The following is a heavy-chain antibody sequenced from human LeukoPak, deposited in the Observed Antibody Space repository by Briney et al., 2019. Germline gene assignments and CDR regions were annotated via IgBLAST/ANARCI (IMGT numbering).Heavy chain of an antibody. CDR1: GGSISSYY. CDR2: IYYSGST. D-gene: IGHD5-24*01. V-gene: IGHV4-59*01. Sequence: SETLSLTCTVSGGSISSYYWSWIRQPPGKGLEWIGYIYYSGSTNYNPSLKSRVTISVDTSRNQFSLKLSSVTAADTAVYYCARGATRYYYYYMDVWGKGTTVTVSS. CDR3: ARGATRYYYYYMDV. J-gene: IGHJ6*03.